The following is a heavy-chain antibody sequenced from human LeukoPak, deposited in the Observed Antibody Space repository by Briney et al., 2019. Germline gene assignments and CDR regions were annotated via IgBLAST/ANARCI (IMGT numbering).Heavy chain of an antibody. V-gene: IGHV4-59*12. CDR2: IYYSGST. D-gene: IGHD3-9*01. CDR1: GGSISSYY. J-gene: IGHJ5*02. Sequence: SEALSLTCTVSGGSISSYYWSWIRQPPGKGLEWIGYIYYSGSTNYNPSLKSRVTISVDTSKNQFSLKLSSVTAADTAVYYCARDKTYYDILTGYAPRYNWFDPWGQGTLVTVSS. CDR3: ARDKTYYDILTGYAPRYNWFDP.